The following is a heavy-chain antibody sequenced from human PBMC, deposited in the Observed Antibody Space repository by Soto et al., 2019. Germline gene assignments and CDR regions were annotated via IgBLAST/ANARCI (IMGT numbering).Heavy chain of an antibody. CDR2: IYHSGST. J-gene: IGHJ3*02. Sequence: QLQLQESGSGLVKPSQTLSLTCAVSGGSISSGGYSWSWIRQPPGKGLEWIGYIYHSGSTYYNPSLKSRVTISVDRSKNQFSPKLSSVTAADTAVYYCARLVVVAATPGAFDIWGQGTMVTVSS. V-gene: IGHV4-30-2*01. CDR1: GGSISSGGYS. D-gene: IGHD2-15*01. CDR3: ARLVVVAATPGAFDI.